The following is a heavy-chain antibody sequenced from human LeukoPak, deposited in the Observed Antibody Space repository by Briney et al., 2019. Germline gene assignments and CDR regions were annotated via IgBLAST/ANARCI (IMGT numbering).Heavy chain of an antibody. CDR2: VYYSGST. Sequence: SETRSLTCSVSGDSISTYYWSWIRQPPGKALEWIGYVYYSGSTDYNPSLKSRVTISVDTSKKQFSLNLNSVTAADTAVYYCSASKQLWLRGLFDYWGQGTLVTVSS. CDR1: GDSISTYY. J-gene: IGHJ4*02. V-gene: IGHV4-59*01. D-gene: IGHD5-18*01. CDR3: SASKQLWLRGLFDY.